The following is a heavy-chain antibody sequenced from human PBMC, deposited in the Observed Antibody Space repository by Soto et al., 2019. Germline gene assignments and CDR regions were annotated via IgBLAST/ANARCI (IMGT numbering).Heavy chain of an antibody. D-gene: IGHD2-21*02. J-gene: IGHJ4*02. CDR3: ARPLAYCGGDCWGSFDY. CDR2: INPSGGST. V-gene: IGHV1-46*01. Sequence: ASVKVSCKASGYTFTSYYMHWVRQAPGQGLEWMGIINPSGGSTSYAQKFQGRVTMTRDTSTSTVYMELSSLRSEDTAVYYCARPLAYCGGDCWGSFDYWGQGTLVTVSS. CDR1: GYTFTSYY.